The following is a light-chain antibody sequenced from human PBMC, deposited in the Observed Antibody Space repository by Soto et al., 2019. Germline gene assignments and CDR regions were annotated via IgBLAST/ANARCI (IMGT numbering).Light chain of an antibody. Sequence: EIGLTQSPGTLSLSPGERATLSCRASQRVSSSYLAWYQQQPGQAPRPLIYGASSRAIGIPHRFSGSGSGTDFTLTISRLEPEDFAVYYYQQYGSSPWTFGQGTKVEIQ. CDR3: QQYGSSPWT. CDR1: QRVSSSY. V-gene: IGKV3-20*01. J-gene: IGKJ1*01. CDR2: GAS.